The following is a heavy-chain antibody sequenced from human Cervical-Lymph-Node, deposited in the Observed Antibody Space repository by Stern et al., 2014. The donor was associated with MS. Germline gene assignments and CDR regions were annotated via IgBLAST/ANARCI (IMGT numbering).Heavy chain of an antibody. CDR3: ARGPNEHWGGHYNSHAMDV. CDR2: VNPNSGGT. CDR1: GYTFSAHY. V-gene: IGHV1-2*02. J-gene: IGHJ6*02. D-gene: IGHD2-21*01. Sequence: QMQLVQSGAEVKKPGASVKVSCKASGYTFSAHYLHWVRQAPAQGLAWMGWVNPNSGGTIYAPQFHGRVTMTRDASTSTAFMELSRLTSDDTAIYYCARGPNEHWGGHYNSHAMDVWGQGTTVTVSS.